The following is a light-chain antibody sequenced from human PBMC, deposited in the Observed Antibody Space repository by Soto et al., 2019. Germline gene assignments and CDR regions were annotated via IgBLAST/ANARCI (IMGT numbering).Light chain of an antibody. CDR2: DVS. V-gene: IGLV2-14*03. CDR3: SPYTSSSSYA. J-gene: IGLJ1*01. Sequence: QSVLTQPASVSGSPGQSIAISCTGSSSDVGGYNFVSWYQQHSGKAPKLMISDVSNRPLGVSDRFSGSKSGNTASLTISGLQAEDEADYFCSPYTSSSSYAFGTGTKVTVL. CDR1: SSDVGGYNF.